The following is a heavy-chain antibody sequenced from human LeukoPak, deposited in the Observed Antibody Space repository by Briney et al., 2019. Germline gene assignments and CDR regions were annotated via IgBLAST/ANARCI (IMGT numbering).Heavy chain of an antibody. CDR1: GFTFDDYA. CDR3: AKDTRWLLARDAFDI. V-gene: IGHV3-30*18. J-gene: IGHJ3*02. Sequence: PGGSLRLSCAASGFTFDDYAMHWVRQAPGKGLEWVAVISYDGSNKYYADSVKGRFTISRDNSKNTLYLQMNSLRAEDTAVYYCAKDTRWLLARDAFDIWGQGTMVTVSS. CDR2: ISYDGSNK. D-gene: IGHD3-22*01.